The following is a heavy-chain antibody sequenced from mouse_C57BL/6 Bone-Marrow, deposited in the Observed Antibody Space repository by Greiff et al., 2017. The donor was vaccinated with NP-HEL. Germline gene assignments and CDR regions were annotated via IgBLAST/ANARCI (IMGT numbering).Heavy chain of an antibody. CDR2: IHPSDSDT. CDR3: APYLYYGSSYDGFAY. Sequence: QVQLQQPGAELVKPGASVKVSCKASGYTFTSYWMHWVKQRPGQGLEWIGRIHPSDSDTNYNQKFKGKATLTVDKSSSTAYMQLSILTSEDSAVYYCAPYLYYGSSYDGFAYWGQGTLVTVSA. V-gene: IGHV1-74*01. CDR1: GYTFTSYW. J-gene: IGHJ3*01. D-gene: IGHD1-1*01.